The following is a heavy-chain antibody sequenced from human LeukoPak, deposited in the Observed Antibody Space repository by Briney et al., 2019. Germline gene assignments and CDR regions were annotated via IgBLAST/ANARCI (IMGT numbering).Heavy chain of an antibody. CDR1: GYTFTSYY. Sequence: ASVKVSCKASGYTFTSYYMHWVRQAPGQGLEWMGIINPSGGSTSYAQKFQGRVTMTRDTSTSTVYMELSSLGSEDTAVYYCAREDKAYAFDIWGQGTMVTVSS. J-gene: IGHJ3*02. V-gene: IGHV1-46*01. CDR3: AREDKAYAFDI. CDR2: INPSGGST.